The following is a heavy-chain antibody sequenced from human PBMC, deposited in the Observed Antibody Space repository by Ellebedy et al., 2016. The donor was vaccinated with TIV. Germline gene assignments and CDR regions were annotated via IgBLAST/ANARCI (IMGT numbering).Heavy chain of an antibody. CDR2: IKSKTDGGTT. CDR3: TTVVVVAATPAVDY. V-gene: IGHV3-15*01. J-gene: IGHJ4*02. Sequence: GESLKISCLTSGFNLNDHYIDWVRQAPGKGLEWVGRIKSKTDGGTTDYDAPVKGRFTISRDDSKNTLYLQMNSLKTEDTAVYYCTTVVVVAATPAVDYWGQGTLVTVSS. D-gene: IGHD2-15*01. CDR1: GFNLNDHY.